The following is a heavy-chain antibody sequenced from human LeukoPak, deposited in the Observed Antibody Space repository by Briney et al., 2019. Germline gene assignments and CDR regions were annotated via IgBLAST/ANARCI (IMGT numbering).Heavy chain of an antibody. D-gene: IGHD3-9*01. J-gene: IGHJ5*02. V-gene: IGHV1-2*02. CDR1: GYTFTGYY. CDR3: AREEGPYYDILTGYPSS. Sequence: ASVKVSCKASGYTFTGYYIHWVRQAPGQGLEWMGWINPNSGGTNYAQKFQGRVTMTRDTSISTAYMELSRLRSDDTAVYYCAREEGPYYDILTGYPSSWGQGTLVTVSS. CDR2: INPNSGGT.